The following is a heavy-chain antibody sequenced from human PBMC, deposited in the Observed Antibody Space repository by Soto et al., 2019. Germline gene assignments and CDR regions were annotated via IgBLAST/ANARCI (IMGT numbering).Heavy chain of an antibody. CDR1: GYSFTSYW. D-gene: IGHD2-15*01. Sequence: GESLKISCKGSGYSFTSYWIGWVSQMPGKGLEWMGFIYPSDSDTRYSPSFQGQVTISADKSINTAYLQWSSLRASDTAVYYCARASVVGVFSRWGQGSLVTVSS. CDR2: IYPSDSDT. J-gene: IGHJ4*02. V-gene: IGHV5-51*01. CDR3: ARASVVGVFSR.